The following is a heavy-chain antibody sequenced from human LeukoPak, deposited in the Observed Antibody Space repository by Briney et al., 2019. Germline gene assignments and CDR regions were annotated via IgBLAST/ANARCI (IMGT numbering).Heavy chain of an antibody. CDR1: GYTFTSYG. V-gene: IGHV1-18*01. Sequence: ASVKVSCKASGYTFTSYGISWVRQAPGQGLEWMGWISAYNGNTNYAQKLQGRVTMTTDTSTSTAYMELRSLRSEDTAVYYCARVRAAAVTLVYWGQGTLVTVSS. J-gene: IGHJ4*02. CDR3: ARVRAAAVTLVY. CDR2: ISAYNGNT. D-gene: IGHD6-13*01.